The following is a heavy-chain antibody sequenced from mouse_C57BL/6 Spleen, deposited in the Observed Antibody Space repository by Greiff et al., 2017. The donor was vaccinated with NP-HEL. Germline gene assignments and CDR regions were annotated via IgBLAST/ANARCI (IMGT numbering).Heavy chain of an antibody. CDR3: ARFYYSNEYYFDY. V-gene: IGHV7-3*01. CDR1: GFTFTDYY. J-gene: IGHJ2*01. CDR2: IRNKANGYTT. Sequence: EVHLVESGGGLVQPGGSLSLSCAASGFTFTDYYMSWVRQPPGKALEWLGFIRNKANGYTTEYSASVQGRFTISRDNSQSILYRQMNALRAEDSATYHCARFYYSNEYYFDYWGQGTTLTVSS. D-gene: IGHD2-5*01.